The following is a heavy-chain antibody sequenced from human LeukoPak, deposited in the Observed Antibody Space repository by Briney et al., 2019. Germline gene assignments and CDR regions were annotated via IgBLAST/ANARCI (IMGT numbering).Heavy chain of an antibody. CDR3: ARDHDRYYFDY. Sequence: GGSLRLSCAASGFAFSSYAMHWVRQAPGKGLEWVAIISYDGITVDYSDSVKGRFSISRDNSKNTLYLQMNSLRAEDTAVYYCARDHDRYYFDYWGQGTLVTVSS. CDR2: ISYDGITV. CDR1: GFAFSSYA. J-gene: IGHJ4*02. D-gene: IGHD3-3*01. V-gene: IGHV3-30*04.